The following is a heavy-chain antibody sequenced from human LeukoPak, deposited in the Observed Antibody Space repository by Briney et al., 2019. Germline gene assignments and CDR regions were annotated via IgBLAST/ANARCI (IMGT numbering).Heavy chain of an antibody. CDR3: ARSGRGGAFDI. CDR1: GFTLSSNW. Sequence: TGGSLRLSCAGSGFTLSSNWMHWDRQGPGKGLVWVSRIYSDGSRTNYADSVKGRFTISGDNAKNTLYLQMNSLRAEDTAAYYCARSGRGGAFDIWGQGTMVTVSS. D-gene: IGHD1-26*01. CDR2: IYSDGSRT. V-gene: IGHV3-74*01. J-gene: IGHJ3*02.